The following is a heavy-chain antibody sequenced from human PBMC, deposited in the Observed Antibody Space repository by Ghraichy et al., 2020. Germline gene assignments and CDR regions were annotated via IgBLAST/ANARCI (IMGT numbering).Heavy chain of an antibody. V-gene: IGHV3-48*04. Sequence: GGSLRLSCAASEFTFSNYDMSWVRQAPGKGLEWVSYISSRSSTIYYADSVKGRFTISRDNAKNSLYLLMNSLRAEDTAVYYCARDQYYDILTGYYNYFDSWGQGTLVTVSS. CDR1: EFTFSNYD. CDR3: ARDQYYDILTGYYNYFDS. D-gene: IGHD3-9*01. J-gene: IGHJ4*02. CDR2: ISSRSSTI.